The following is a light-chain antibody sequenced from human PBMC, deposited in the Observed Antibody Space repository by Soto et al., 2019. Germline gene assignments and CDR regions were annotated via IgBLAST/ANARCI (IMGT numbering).Light chain of an antibody. Sequence: QSALTQPVSVSGSPGQSITISCTGTSSDVGYYNLVSWYQQHPGKAPKVMIYEVYKRPSGVSNSFSGSKSGNTSSLTISGLEAEDEADYYCCSYAGVRGDVFGGGTQLTVL. V-gene: IGLV2-23*02. J-gene: IGLJ7*01. CDR2: EVY. CDR3: CSYAGVRGDV. CDR1: SSDVGYYNL.